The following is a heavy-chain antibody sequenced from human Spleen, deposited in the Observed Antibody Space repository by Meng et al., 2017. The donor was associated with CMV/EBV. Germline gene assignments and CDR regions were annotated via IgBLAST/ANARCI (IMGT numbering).Heavy chain of an antibody. D-gene: IGHD3-3*01. Sequence: ASVKVSCKASGYTFTSYGISWVRQAPGQGLEWMGWISAYNGNTNYAQKLQGRVTMTKDTSTSTAYMEPRSLRSDDTAVYYCARDSRITIFGVITKGGKDYYGMDVWGQGTTVTVSS. V-gene: IGHV1-18*01. CDR2: ISAYNGNT. J-gene: IGHJ6*02. CDR1: GYTFTSYG. CDR3: ARDSRITIFGVITKGGKDYYGMDV.